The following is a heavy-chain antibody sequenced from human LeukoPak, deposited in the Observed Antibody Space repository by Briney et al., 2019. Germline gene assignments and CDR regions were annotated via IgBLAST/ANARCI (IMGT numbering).Heavy chain of an antibody. CDR1: GYTFTGYY. D-gene: IGHD6-19*01. V-gene: IGHV1-2*02. CDR2: INPNSGDT. J-gene: IGHJ4*02. Sequence: ASVKVSCKASGYTFTGYYMHRVRQAPGQGLEWMGWINPNSGDTNYAQKFQGRVTVTRDTSIRTAYMELSRLRSDDTAVYYCARVGSSGWYVHPTLDYWGQGTLLTVSS. CDR3: ARVGSSGWYVHPTLDY.